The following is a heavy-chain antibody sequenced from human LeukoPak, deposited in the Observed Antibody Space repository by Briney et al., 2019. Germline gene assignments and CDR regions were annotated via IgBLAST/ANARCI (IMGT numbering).Heavy chain of an antibody. Sequence: GGSLRLSCAASGFTFSSYAMSWVRQAPGKGLEWVSSISSSSSYIYYADSVKGRFTISRDNAKNSLYLQMNSLRAEDTAVYYCARAGDYPYVVFDYWGQGTLVTVSS. CDR1: GFTFSSYA. V-gene: IGHV3-21*01. D-gene: IGHD4-17*01. CDR2: ISSSSSYI. J-gene: IGHJ4*02. CDR3: ARAGDYPYVVFDY.